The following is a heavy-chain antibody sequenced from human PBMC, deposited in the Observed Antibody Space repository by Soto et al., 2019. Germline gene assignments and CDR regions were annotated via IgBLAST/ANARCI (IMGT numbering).Heavy chain of an antibody. V-gene: IGHV1-3*01. Sequence: GASVKVSCKASGYTFTSYGMNWVRQAPGRGLEWMGWINPGNGNTKYSPKFQGRLAITRDTSANTAYMDLYSLRSGGSAVYYCARGRRSCTGNNCYTDFDFWGQGSLVTVSS. CDR2: INPGNGNT. CDR3: ARGRRSCTGNNCYTDFDF. D-gene: IGHD2-2*02. CDR1: GYTFTSYG. J-gene: IGHJ4*02.